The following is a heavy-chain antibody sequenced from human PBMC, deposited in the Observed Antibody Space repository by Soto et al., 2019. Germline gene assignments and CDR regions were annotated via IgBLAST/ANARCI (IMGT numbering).Heavy chain of an antibody. CDR2: IWYDGSNK. CDR3: ARVPRIYSGYDY. Sequence: PGGSLRLSCAASGFTFSSYGMHWVRQAPGKGLEWVAVIWYDGSNKYYADSVKGRFTISRDNSKNTLYLQMNSLRAEDTAVYYCARVPRIYSGYDYWGQGTLVTVSS. CDR1: GFTFSSYG. V-gene: IGHV3-33*01. J-gene: IGHJ4*02. D-gene: IGHD5-12*01.